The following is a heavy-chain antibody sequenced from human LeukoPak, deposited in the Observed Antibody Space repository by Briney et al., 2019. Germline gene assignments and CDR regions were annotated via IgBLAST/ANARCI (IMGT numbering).Heavy chain of an antibody. J-gene: IGHJ4*02. CDR1: RDTFTGYY. V-gene: IGHV1-2*02. Sequence: ASVKVSCKASRDTFTGYYMQWVRPSPGQGLEWRGWINPNSGGTNYGQKFQGRVTMTRGTSISTAYMELSRLRSDDTAVYSCAREAHRWERYGGYWGQGTLVTVSS. CDR3: AREAHRWERYGGY. D-gene: IGHD1-26*01. CDR2: INPNSGGT.